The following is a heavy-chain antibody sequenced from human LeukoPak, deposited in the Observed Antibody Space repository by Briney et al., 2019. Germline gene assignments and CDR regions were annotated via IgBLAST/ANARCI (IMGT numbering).Heavy chain of an antibody. J-gene: IGHJ6*02. CDR3: AKDIGSGYDEAYYYYYYGMDV. D-gene: IGHD5-12*01. Sequence: GRSLRLSCAASGFTFDDYAMHWVRQAPGKGLEWVSGISWNSGGIGYADSVKGRFTISRDNAKNSLYLQMNSLRAEDTALYYCAKDIGSGYDEAYYYYYYGMDVWGQGTTVTVSS. CDR2: ISWNSGGI. V-gene: IGHV3-9*01. CDR1: GFTFDDYA.